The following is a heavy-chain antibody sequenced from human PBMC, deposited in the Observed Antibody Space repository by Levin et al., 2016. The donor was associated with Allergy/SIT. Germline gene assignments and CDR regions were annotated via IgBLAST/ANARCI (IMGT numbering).Heavy chain of an antibody. CDR3: AKDITPADY. D-gene: IGHD1-14*01. V-gene: IGHV3-23*01. CDR2: ISGSGGST. J-gene: IGHJ4*02. Sequence: GESLKISCAASGFTFSSYAMSWVRQAPGKGLEWVSAISGSGGSTYYADSVKGRFTISRDNSKNTLYLQMNSLRAEDTAVYYCAKDITPADYWGQGTLVTVSS. CDR1: GFTFSSYA.